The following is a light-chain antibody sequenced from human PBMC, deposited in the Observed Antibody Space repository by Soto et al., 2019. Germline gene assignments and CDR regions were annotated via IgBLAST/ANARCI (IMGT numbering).Light chain of an antibody. CDR3: SSYAGSNNYV. V-gene: IGLV2-8*01. CDR2: EVS. CDR1: SSDVGGYNY. J-gene: IGLJ1*01. Sequence: QSALAQPASVSGFPGQSITISCTGTSSDVGGYNYVSWYQQHPGKAPKLMIYEVSKRPSGVPDRFSGSKSGNTASLTVSGLQAEDEADYYCSSYAGSNNYVFGTGTKVTVL.